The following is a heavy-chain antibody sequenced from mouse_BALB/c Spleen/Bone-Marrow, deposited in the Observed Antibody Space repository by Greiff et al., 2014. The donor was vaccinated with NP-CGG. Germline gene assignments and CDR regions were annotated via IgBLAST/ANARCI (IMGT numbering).Heavy chain of an antibody. CDR1: GFSLTLYG. D-gene: IGHD2-2*01. CDR2: IWSDGTT. J-gene: IGHJ4*01. CDR3: ARHERGYPYAMDY. Sequence: VQRVESGPDLVAPSQSLSITCTVSGFSLTLYGVHWVRQSPGKGLEWLGVIWSDGTTTYNSALKSRLSISKDNSKSQVFIKLKSLQTDDTAMYYCARHERGYPYAMDYWGQGTSVTVSS. V-gene: IGHV2-6-2*01.